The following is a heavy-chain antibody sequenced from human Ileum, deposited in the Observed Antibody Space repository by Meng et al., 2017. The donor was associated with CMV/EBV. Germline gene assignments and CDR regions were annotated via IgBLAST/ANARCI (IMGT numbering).Heavy chain of an antibody. J-gene: IGHJ4*01. V-gene: IGHV1-3*01. D-gene: IGHD6-6*01. Sequence: QGHFVQTGTEVKNPGASVRISFKASGFTFSNYAIYWVRQAPGQSLEWLGWIHAGSGDTKFSQTFQGRLTFDRDTSADTVYMELSSLTSGDRAVYYCGRGRASFYFDFLGQGTLVTVSS. CDR1: GFTFSNYA. CDR2: IHAGSGDT. CDR3: GRGRASFYFDF.